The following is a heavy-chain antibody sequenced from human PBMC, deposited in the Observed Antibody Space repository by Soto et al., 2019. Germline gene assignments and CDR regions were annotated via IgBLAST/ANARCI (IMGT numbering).Heavy chain of an antibody. Sequence: ASVKVSCKASGYTFTSYGISWVRQAPGQGLEWMGWISAYNGNTDYAQKLQGRVTMTTDTSTSTAYMELRSLRSDDTAVYYCARDSSSFRYFDLWGSGTLVTVSS. J-gene: IGHJ2*01. V-gene: IGHV1-18*01. D-gene: IGHD6-13*01. CDR1: GYTFTSYG. CDR3: ARDSSSFRYFDL. CDR2: ISAYNGNT.